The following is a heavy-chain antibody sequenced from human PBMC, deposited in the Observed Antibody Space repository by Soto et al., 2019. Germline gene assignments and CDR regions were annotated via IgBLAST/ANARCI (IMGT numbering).Heavy chain of an antibody. Sequence: GGSLRLSCAASGFTFSSYRLSWVRQAPGKGLEWVANITHDGSEKYYVDSVKGRFTISRDNAKDSLYLQMNSLRAEDTAVYDCARDFGTGGGDFYGRYYYYGMDVWGEGTTVTVS. J-gene: IGHJ6*02. D-gene: IGHD2-21*02. CDR1: GFTFSSYR. V-gene: IGHV3-7*03. CDR3: ARDFGTGGGDFYGRYYYYGMDV. CDR2: ITHDGSEK.